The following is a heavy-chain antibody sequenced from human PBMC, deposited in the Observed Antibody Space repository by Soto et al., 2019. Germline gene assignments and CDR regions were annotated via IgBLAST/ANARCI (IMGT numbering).Heavy chain of an antibody. CDR3: AASRGFDSSGYSGYYYGMDV. J-gene: IGHJ6*02. D-gene: IGHD3-22*01. V-gene: IGHV3-9*01. CDR1: GFTFDDYA. Sequence: EVQLVESGGGLVQPGRSLRLSCAASGFTFDDYAMHWVRQRPGRGLEWVSGITWNSDEIGYPDSVKGRFSISRDNGKKYLYLQMNCLRPDDTALYYCAASRGFDSSGYSGYYYGMDVWGQGTTVTVSS. CDR2: ITWNSDEI.